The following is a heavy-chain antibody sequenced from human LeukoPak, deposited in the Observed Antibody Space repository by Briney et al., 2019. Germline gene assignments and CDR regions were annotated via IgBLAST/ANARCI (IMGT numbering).Heavy chain of an antibody. V-gene: IGHV3-33*01. CDR3: ARDSYCNGNRCYLTTPY. J-gene: IGHJ4*02. D-gene: IGHD2-15*01. CDR1: GFTFSSYG. Sequence: PGGSLRLSCAASGFTFSSYGMHWVRQAPGKGLEWVAVIWYDGSNKYYADSVKGRFTISRDNSKNTLCLQMNSLRAEDTAVYYCARDSYCNGNRCYLTTPYWGQGTLVTVSS. CDR2: IWYDGSNK.